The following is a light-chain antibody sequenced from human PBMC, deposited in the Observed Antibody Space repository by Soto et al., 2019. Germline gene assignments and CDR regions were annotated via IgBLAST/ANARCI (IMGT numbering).Light chain of an antibody. CDR1: QSVSSY. J-gene: IGKJ4*01. CDR2: DAS. Sequence: EIVLTQSPATLSLSPGERATLSCRASQSVSSYLAWYQQKPGQAPRLLIYDASNRATGIPARFSGSGSGTDFTLTISSLEPEDFAVYYCQQRSHWPVTFGGGTKVDIK. V-gene: IGKV3-11*01. CDR3: QQRSHWPVT.